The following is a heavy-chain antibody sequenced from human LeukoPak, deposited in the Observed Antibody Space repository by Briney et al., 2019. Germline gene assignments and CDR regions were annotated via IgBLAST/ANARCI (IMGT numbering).Heavy chain of an antibody. J-gene: IGHJ4*02. CDR1: GFTFSNYM. V-gene: IGHV3-74*01. D-gene: IGHD1-20*01. Sequence: GGSLRLSCAASGFTFSNYMMHWVRHAPGKGLVWVSRIKSDGITITYADSVKGRFTISRDNTKNTLYLQMNSLRAEDTAVYYCLRDLNWSLDQWGQGTLVTVSS. CDR3: LRDLNWSLDQ. CDR2: IKSDGITI.